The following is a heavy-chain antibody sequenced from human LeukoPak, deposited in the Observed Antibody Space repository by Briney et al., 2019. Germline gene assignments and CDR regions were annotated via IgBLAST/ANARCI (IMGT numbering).Heavy chain of an antibody. CDR2: ISPNSGGT. CDR1: GYTFNDYY. D-gene: IGHD6-19*01. J-gene: IGHJ4*02. V-gene: IGHV1-2*02. CDR3: ARDASSGWYHFDY. Sequence: ASVKVSCKASGYTFNDYYIHWVRQAPGQGLEWMGWISPNSGGTNRAQKFQGRVTMTRDTSISTAYMELSRLRSDDTAVYYCARDASSGWYHFDYWGQGTLVTVSS.